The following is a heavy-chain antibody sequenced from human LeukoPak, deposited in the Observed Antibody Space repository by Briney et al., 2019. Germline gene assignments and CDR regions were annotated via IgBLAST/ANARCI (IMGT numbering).Heavy chain of an antibody. CDR1: GGSFSGYH. Sequence: SETLSLTCAVYGGSFSGYHWSWIRQPPGKGLEWIGEINHSGSTNYNPSLKSRVTISVDTSKNQFSLKLSSVTAADTAVYYCARGEHRWGYVWGSYRYSGFFDWGQGTLVTVSS. CDR3: ARGEHRWGYVWGSYRYSGFFD. J-gene: IGHJ4*02. V-gene: IGHV4-34*01. CDR2: INHSGST. D-gene: IGHD3-16*02.